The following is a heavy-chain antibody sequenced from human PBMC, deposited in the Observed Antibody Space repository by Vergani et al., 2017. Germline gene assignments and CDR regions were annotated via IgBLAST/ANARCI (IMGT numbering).Heavy chain of an antibody. J-gene: IGHJ6*02. CDR2: INHSGST. Sequence: QVQLQQWGAGLLKPSETLSLTCAVYGGSFSGYYWSWIRQPPGKGLEWIGEINHSGSTNYNPSLKSRVTISVDTSKNHFSLKLSSVTAADTAVYYCARGRPRRGYSYGYYYYYGMDVWGQGTTVTVSS. D-gene: IGHD5-18*01. CDR1: GGSFSGYY. V-gene: IGHV4-34*01. CDR3: ARGRPRRGYSYGYYYYYGMDV.